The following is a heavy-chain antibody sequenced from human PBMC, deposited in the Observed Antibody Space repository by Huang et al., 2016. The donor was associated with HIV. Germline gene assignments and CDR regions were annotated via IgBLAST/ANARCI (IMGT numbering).Heavy chain of an antibody. CDR1: GFTFGDFN. J-gene: IGHJ4*02. CDR2: ISSSSKSK. Sequence: EVQLVESGGGLVQPGTSLRLSCAASGFTFGDFNMNWVRQAPGKGRGWISYISSSSKSKLYADSVKGRFTISRDNARNSLYLQLKGLRVEDTAVYYCARESCSGGTCYLFDFWGQGVLVTVSS. D-gene: IGHD2-15*01. CDR3: ARESCSGGTCYLFDF. V-gene: IGHV3-48*04.